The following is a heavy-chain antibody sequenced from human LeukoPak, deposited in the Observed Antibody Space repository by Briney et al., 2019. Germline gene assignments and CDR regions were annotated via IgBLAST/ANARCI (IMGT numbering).Heavy chain of an antibody. Sequence: GGSLRLSCAVSGFNFSDHYMTWIRQAPGRGLEWVSYISNRGYSKYYADSVKGRFTIPRDNSNNSLYLQMNSLRAEDTAVYFCARSKRTYDYWGQGTLVTVSS. J-gene: IGHJ4*02. V-gene: IGHV3-11*01. CDR3: ARSKRTYDY. CDR1: GFNFSDHY. CDR2: ISNRGYSK.